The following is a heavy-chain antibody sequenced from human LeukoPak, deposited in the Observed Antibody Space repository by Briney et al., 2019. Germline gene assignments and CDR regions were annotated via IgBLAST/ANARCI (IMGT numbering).Heavy chain of an antibody. CDR1: GFTLSSYA. V-gene: IGHV3-30-3*01. Sequence: GGSLRLSCAASGFTLSSYAMHWVRQAPGKGLEWVAVISYDGSNKYYADSVKGRFTISRDNFKNALYLQMNSLRAEDTAVYYCARDLLMITFGGATDYWGQGTLVTVSS. D-gene: IGHD3-16*01. CDR3: ARDLLMITFGGATDY. CDR2: ISYDGSNK. J-gene: IGHJ4*02.